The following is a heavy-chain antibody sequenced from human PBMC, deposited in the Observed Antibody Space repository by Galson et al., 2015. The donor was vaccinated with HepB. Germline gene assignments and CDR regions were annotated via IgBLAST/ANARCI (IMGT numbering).Heavy chain of an antibody. CDR1: GFTFSSYG. Sequence: SLRLSCAASGFTFSSYGMHWVRQAPGKGLEWVAVIWYDGSNKYYADSVKGRFTISRDNSKNTLYLQMNSLRAEDTAVYYCARGEGVVVIAKWLPGAFDIWGQGTMVTVSS. D-gene: IGHD2-21*01. V-gene: IGHV3-33*01. CDR3: ARGEGVVVIAKWLPGAFDI. J-gene: IGHJ3*02. CDR2: IWYDGSNK.